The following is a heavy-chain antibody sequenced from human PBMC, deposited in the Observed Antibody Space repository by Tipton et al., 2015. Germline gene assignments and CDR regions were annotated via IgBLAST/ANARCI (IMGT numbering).Heavy chain of an antibody. J-gene: IGHJ4*02. CDR2: IYPGDSDT. Sequence: QLVRSGAEVKKPGESLKISCQGSGYSFTTYWIGWARQMPGKGLEWMGIIYPGDSDTRYSPSFQAQVTISADKSISTAYLQWSSLKASDTAMYYCARSRYCSGGSCYSDYWGQGTLVTVSS. CDR1: GYSFTTYW. CDR3: ARSRYCSGGSCYSDY. D-gene: IGHD2-15*01. V-gene: IGHV5-51*03.